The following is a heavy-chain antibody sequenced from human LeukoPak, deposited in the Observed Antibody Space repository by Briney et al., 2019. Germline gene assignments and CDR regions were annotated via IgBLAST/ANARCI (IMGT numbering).Heavy chain of an antibody. CDR2: ISGSGGST. CDR3: ASQGDSSGYYYTTSGFDY. J-gene: IGHJ4*02. CDR1: GFTFSSYA. Sequence: GGSLRLSCAASGFTFSSYAMSWVRQAPGKGLEWVSGISGSGGSTYYADSVKGRFTISRDNSKNTLYLQMNSLRAEDTAVYYCASQGDSSGYYYTTSGFDYWGQGTLVTVSS. D-gene: IGHD3-22*01. V-gene: IGHV3-23*01.